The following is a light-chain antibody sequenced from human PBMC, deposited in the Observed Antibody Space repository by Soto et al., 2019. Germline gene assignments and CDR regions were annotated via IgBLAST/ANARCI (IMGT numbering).Light chain of an antibody. CDR1: SSNIGSNY. V-gene: IGLV1-47*01. CDR3: AAWDDSLSGQVV. J-gene: IGLJ2*01. CDR2: RNN. Sequence: QSVLTQPPSASGTPGQRVTISCSGSSSNIGSNYVYWYQQLPGTAPKLLIYRNNQRPSGVPDRFSGSKSGTSASLAISGLRSEDEADYYCAAWDDSLSGQVVFGGGIKVTVL.